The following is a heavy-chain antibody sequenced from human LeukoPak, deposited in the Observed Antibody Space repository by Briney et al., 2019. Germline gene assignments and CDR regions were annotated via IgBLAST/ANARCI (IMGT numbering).Heavy chain of an antibody. J-gene: IGHJ4*02. CDR2: INHSGST. CDR3: ARGRQWLFDY. D-gene: IGHD6-19*01. Sequence: SETLSLTCAVYGGSFSGYYWSWIRQPPGKGLEWIGEINHSGSTNYNPSLKSRVTISVDTSKNQFSLKLSSVIAADTAVYYCARGRQWLFDYWGQGTLVTVSS. CDR1: GGSFSGYY. V-gene: IGHV4-34*01.